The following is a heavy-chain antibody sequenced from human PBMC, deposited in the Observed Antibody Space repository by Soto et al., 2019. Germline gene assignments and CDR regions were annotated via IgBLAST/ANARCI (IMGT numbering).Heavy chain of an antibody. CDR1: GYTFTSYG. J-gene: IGHJ5*02. Sequence: QVQLVQSGAEVKKPGASVKVSRKASGYTFTSYGISWVRQAPGQGLEWMGWISADNGNTNYAQKLQGRVTMTTDTSTSTAYMELRSLRSDDTAVYYCARRIVATIPGGWFDPWGQGTLVTVSS. CDR2: ISADNGNT. CDR3: ARRIVATIPGGWFDP. D-gene: IGHD5-12*01. V-gene: IGHV1-18*01.